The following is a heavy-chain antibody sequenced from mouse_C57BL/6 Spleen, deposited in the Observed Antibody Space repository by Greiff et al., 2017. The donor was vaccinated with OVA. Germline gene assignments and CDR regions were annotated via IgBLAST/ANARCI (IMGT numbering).Heavy chain of an antibody. J-gene: IGHJ3*01. V-gene: IGHV3-6*01. CDR3: ARVYEYDGWFAY. CDR2: ISYDGSN. CDR1: GYSITSGYY. Sequence: VQLQQSGPGLVKPSQSLSLTCSVTGYSITSGYYWNWIRQFPGNKLEWMGYISYDGSNNYNPSLKNRISITRDTSQNQFFLKLNSVTTEDTATYYCARVYEYDGWFAYWGQGTLVTVSA. D-gene: IGHD2-4*01.